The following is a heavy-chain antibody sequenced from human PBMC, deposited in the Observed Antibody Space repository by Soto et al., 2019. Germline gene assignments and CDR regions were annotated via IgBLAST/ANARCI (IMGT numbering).Heavy chain of an antibody. CDR3: AREGPYGAIDY. CDR1: GGSISSGGYY. V-gene: IGHV4-31*03. Sequence: SETLSLTCTVSGGSISSGGYYWSWIRQHPGKGLEWIGYIYYSGSTYYNPSLKSRVTISVDTSKNQFSLKLSSVTAADTAVYYCAREGPYGAIDYWGQGTLVTVSS. CDR2: IYYSGST. D-gene: IGHD4-17*01. J-gene: IGHJ4*02.